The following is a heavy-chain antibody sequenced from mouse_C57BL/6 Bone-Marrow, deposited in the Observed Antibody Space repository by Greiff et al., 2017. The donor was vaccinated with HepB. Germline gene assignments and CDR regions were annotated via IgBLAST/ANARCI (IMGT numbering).Heavy chain of an antibody. J-gene: IGHJ3*01. Sequence: EVKVVESGGGLVKPGGSLKLSCAASGFTFSDYGMHWVRQAPEKGLEWVAYISSGSSTIYYADTVKGRFTISRDNAKNTLFLQMTSLRSEDTAMYYCARAPYYYGSSPFAYWGQGTLVTVSA. CDR2: ISSGSSTI. D-gene: IGHD1-1*01. CDR3: ARAPYYYGSSPFAY. V-gene: IGHV5-17*01. CDR1: GFTFSDYG.